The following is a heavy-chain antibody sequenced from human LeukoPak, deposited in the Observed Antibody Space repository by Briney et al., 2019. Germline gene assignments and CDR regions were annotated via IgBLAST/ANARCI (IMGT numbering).Heavy chain of an antibody. V-gene: IGHV4-34*01. J-gene: IGHJ4*02. CDR1: GGSFSGSY. CDR2: INQSGIT. D-gene: IGHD3-10*01. Sequence: SETLSLTCAAYGGSFSGSYWTWIRQPPGKGLEWIGEINQSGITNYNPSLKSRITISADTSKKQFSLKVNSVTAADTAMYYCARGGTFGEPFSRSWGQGTLVTVSS. CDR3: ARGGTFGEPFSRS.